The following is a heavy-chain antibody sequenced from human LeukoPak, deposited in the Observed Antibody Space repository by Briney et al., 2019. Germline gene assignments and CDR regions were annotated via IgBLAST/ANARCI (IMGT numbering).Heavy chain of an antibody. Sequence: GGSLRLSCVASGFTVSTNHMNWVRQAPGRGLEWVSVIHNGGSTYYADSVKGRFAISRDNSKNTLYLQLNSLRVEDTAVYYCATSIVGFTYDEHFQHWGQGTLVTVSS. V-gene: IGHV3-53*01. CDR1: GFTVSTNH. CDR2: IHNGGST. J-gene: IGHJ1*01. D-gene: IGHD1-26*01. CDR3: ATSIVGFTYDEHFQH.